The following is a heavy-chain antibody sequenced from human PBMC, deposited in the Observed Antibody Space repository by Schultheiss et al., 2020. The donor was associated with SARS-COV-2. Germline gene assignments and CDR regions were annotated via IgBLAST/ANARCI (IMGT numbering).Heavy chain of an antibody. Sequence: SETLSLTCAVSGYSISSGYYWSWIRQPPGKGLEWIGYIYYSGSTYYNPSLKSRVTISVDTSKNQFSLKLSSVTAADTAVYYCAPGYYDSSGYQGHNWFDPWGQGTLVTVSS. D-gene: IGHD3-22*01. CDR1: GYSISSGYY. J-gene: IGHJ5*02. CDR2: IYYSGST. CDR3: APGYYDSSGYQGHNWFDP. V-gene: IGHV4-38-2*01.